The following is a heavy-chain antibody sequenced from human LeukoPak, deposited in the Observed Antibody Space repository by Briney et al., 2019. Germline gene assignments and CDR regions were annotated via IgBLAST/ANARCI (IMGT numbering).Heavy chain of an antibody. CDR1: GITFSRHS. CDR3: TRGLEYSSTDAFDI. CDR2: IGSSRRYI. J-gene: IGHJ3*02. D-gene: IGHD6-6*01. Sequence: PGGSLRLSCEVSGITFSRHSMNWVRQAPGKGLEWVASIGSSRRYIYHADSVRGRFTISGGNAEKSLYLEMNSLRVEDTAVYYCTRGLEYSSTDAFDIWGQGIMITVSS. V-gene: IGHV3-21*01.